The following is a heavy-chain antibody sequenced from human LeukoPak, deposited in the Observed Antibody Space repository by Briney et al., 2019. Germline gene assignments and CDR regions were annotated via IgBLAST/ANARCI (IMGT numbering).Heavy chain of an antibody. CDR2: ISSNGGST. Sequence: GGSLRLSCAASVFTFSSYAMHWVRQAPGKGLEYVSAISSNGGSTYYANSVKGRFTISRDNSKNTLYLQMGSLRAEDMAVYYCARRLQSPYSSSWKGAFDIWGQGTMVTVSS. CDR3: ARRLQSPYSSSWKGAFDI. D-gene: IGHD6-13*01. CDR1: VFTFSSYA. V-gene: IGHV3-64*01. J-gene: IGHJ3*02.